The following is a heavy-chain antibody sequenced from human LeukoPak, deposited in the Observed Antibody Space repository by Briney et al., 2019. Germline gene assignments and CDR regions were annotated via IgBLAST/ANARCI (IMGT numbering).Heavy chain of an antibody. D-gene: IGHD6-13*01. CDR3: ARSHSTSWYWYDY. V-gene: IGHV3-53*01. J-gene: IGHJ4*02. CDR1: GVTVSSNY. Sequence: PGGSLRLSSSAAGVTVSSNYISWVRRGPGKGLEWVSIIYNGGGTYYADSVKGRFTISRDNSKNTLYLQMSSLRVEDTAIYYCARSHSTSWYWYDYWGQGTLVTVSS. CDR2: IYNGGGT.